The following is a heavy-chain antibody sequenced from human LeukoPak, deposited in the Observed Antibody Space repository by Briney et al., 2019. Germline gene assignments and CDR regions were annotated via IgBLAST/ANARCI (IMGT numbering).Heavy chain of an antibody. CDR1: GFTFSSYW. J-gene: IGHJ4*02. V-gene: IGHV3-7*03. Sequence: GGSLRLSCAASGFTFSSYWMTWVRQAPGKGLEWVANIKQDGSEKYYVDSVKGRFTISRDNSKNTLYLQMNSLRAEDTAVYYCARDGYNWSYWGQGTLVTVSS. D-gene: IGHD5-24*01. CDR3: ARDGYNWSY. CDR2: IKQDGSEK.